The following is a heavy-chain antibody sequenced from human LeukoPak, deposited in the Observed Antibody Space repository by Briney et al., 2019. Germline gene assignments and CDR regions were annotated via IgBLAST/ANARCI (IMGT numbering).Heavy chain of an antibody. V-gene: IGHV3-74*01. Sequence: GGSLRLSCAASGFTFSSYWMHWVCQAPGKGLVWVSRINSDGSSTSYADSVKGRFTISRDNAKNTLYLQMDSLRAEDTAVYYCARDPSRLAVGPGGFDYWGQGTLVTVSS. D-gene: IGHD6-19*01. CDR2: INSDGSST. J-gene: IGHJ4*02. CDR3: ARDPSRLAVGPGGFDY. CDR1: GFTFSSYW.